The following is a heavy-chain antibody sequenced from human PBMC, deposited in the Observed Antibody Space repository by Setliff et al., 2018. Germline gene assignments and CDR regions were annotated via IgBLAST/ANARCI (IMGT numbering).Heavy chain of an antibody. CDR3: AREQWLDPPGYYYMDV. Sequence: SETLSLTCDVSGYSFKSDDYWAWIRQSPGRGLEWIGSVSHSGSPYYNPSLKSRVSISEDRSKNRLSLKLNSVTAADMAVYYCAREQWLDPPGYYYMDVWAKGTTVTVS. CDR2: VSHSGSP. V-gene: IGHV4-38-2*02. J-gene: IGHJ6*03. D-gene: IGHD6-19*01. CDR1: GYSFKSDDY.